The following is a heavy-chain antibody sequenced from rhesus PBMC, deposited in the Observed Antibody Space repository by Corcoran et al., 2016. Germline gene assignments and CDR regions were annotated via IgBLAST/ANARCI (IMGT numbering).Heavy chain of an antibody. CDR2: NYGSSPST. CDR1: GGSISDSYR. V-gene: IGHV4S10*01. D-gene: IGHD6-25*01. Sequence: QVQLQESGPGVVKPSETLSLTCAVSGGSISDSYRWSWIRQPPGKGLEWIGYNYGSSPSTNYNPSLKSRVTISKDTSKNQFSLKLSSVTAADTAVYYCARERGSEWYWYFDLWGPGTPITISS. CDR3: ARERGSEWYWYFDL. J-gene: IGHJ2*01.